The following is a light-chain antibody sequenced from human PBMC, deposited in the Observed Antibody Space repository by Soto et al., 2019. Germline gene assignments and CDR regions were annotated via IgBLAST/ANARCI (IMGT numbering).Light chain of an antibody. CDR2: ETS. Sequence: ENALTQSPATLYLAPGERATLSCRASQSLSRYLAWYQQKPGQAPRLLIHETSKRATGVSARFSGSGSGTEFTLTISSLQPDFFATYYCQQYNSYSSTFVHGTKFDI. J-gene: IGKJ1*01. CDR1: QSLSRY. V-gene: IGKV3-11*01. CDR3: QQYNSYSST.